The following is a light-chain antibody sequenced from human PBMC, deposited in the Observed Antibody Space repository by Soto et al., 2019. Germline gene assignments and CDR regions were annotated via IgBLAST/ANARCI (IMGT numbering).Light chain of an antibody. CDR1: QSVSSN. CDR2: GVS. J-gene: IGKJ1*01. CDR3: QQYNNWPRT. Sequence: ELVMTQSPATLSVSPGERATLSCRASQSVSSNLAWYQQKPGQAPRLLMFGVSTRAAGIPARFSGSGSGTEFTLTISSLQSEDFAVYYCQQYNNWPRTFGQGTKVDIK. V-gene: IGKV3-15*01.